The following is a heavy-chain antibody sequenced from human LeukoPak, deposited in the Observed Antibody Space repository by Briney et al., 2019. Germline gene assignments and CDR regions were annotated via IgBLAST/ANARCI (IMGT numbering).Heavy chain of an antibody. CDR3: ARDRGLEAVGMYV. D-gene: IGHD1-1*01. CDR1: GFTFSSYG. J-gene: IGHJ6*02. Sequence: GGSLRLSCAASGFTFSSYGMHWVRQAPGKGLEWVAVIWYDGSNKYYADSVKGRFTISRDNSKNTLYLQMNSLRAEDTAVYYCARDRGLEAVGMYVWGQGTTVTVSS. V-gene: IGHV3-33*01. CDR2: IWYDGSNK.